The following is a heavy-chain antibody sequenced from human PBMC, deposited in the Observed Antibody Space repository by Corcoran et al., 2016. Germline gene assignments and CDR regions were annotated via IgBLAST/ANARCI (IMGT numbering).Heavy chain of an antibody. J-gene: IGHJ5*02. Sequence: QVQLVESGGGVVQPGRSLRLSCAASGFTFRNYGMHWVRQAPGKGLEWVAAIQHDGSVEYYADSVKGRFTISREDFKNTVYLQVNSLRAEDTAVYYCARDECGTPTCLVAWGKGTLVTVSS. CDR2: IQHDGSVE. V-gene: IGHV3-33*01. CDR1: GFTFRNYG. D-gene: IGHD2-15*01. CDR3: ARDECGTPTCLVA.